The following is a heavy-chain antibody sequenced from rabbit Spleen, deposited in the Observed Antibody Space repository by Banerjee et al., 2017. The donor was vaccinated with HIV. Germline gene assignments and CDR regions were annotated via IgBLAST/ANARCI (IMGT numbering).Heavy chain of an antibody. J-gene: IGHJ4*01. V-gene: IGHV1S45*01. Sequence: QEQLVESGGGLVQPEGSLTLTCKASGFSFGDRDVMCWVRQAPGKGLEWIACINTATAKGVYATWAKGRFTISRTSSTTVTLQMTSLTAADTATYFCARDLTSVIGWNFNLWGPGTLVTVS. CDR1: GFSFGDRDV. CDR3: ARDLTSVIGWNFNL. CDR2: INTATAKG. D-gene: IGHD1-1*01.